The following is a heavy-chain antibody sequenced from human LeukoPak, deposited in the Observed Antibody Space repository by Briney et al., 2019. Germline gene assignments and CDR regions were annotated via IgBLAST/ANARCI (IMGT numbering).Heavy chain of an antibody. CDR3: ARDQEMAQGGY. CDR1: GGTFSSYA. J-gene: IGHJ4*02. V-gene: IGHV1-69*04. CDR2: IIPIFGIA. Sequence: AASVKVSCKASGGTFSSYAISRVRQAPGQGLEWMGRIIPIFGIANYAQKFQGRVTITADKSTSTAYVELSSLRSEDTAVYYCARDQEMAQGGYWGQGTLVTVSS. D-gene: IGHD5-24*01.